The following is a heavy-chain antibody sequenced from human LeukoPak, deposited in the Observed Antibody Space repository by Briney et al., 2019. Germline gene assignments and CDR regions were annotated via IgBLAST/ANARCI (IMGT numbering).Heavy chain of an antibody. D-gene: IGHD1-26*01. V-gene: IGHV1-69*05. CDR2: IIPIFGTA. CDR1: GGTFSSYA. CDR3: ASGLYIVGATPTVDY. J-gene: IGHJ4*02. Sequence: ASVKVSCKASGGTFSSYAISWVQQAPGQGLEWMGGIIPIFGTANYAQKFQGRVTITTDESTSTAYMELSSLRSEDTAVYYCASGLYIVGATPTVDYWGQGTLVTVSS.